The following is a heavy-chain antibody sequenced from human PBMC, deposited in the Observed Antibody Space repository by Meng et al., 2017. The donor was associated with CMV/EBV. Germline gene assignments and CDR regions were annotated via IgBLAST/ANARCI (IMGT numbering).Heavy chain of an antibody. Sequence: SGPTLVNPPETLTLTCTVSGFSLSNARMGVSWIRQPPGKALEWLAHIFSNDEKSYSTSLKSRLTISKDTSKSQVVLTMTNMDTVDTATYYCAQMYLDFWSGYPTGGMGVWGQGTTVTVSS. CDR1: GFSLSNARMG. J-gene: IGHJ6*02. V-gene: IGHV2-26*01. CDR3: AQMYLDFWSGYPTGGMGV. D-gene: IGHD3-3*01. CDR2: IFSNDEK.